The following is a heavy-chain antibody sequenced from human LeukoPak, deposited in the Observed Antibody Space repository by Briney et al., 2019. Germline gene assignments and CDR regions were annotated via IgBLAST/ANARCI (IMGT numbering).Heavy chain of an antibody. Sequence: GGSLRLSCVASGFTFSSYGMHWVRQAPGKGLEWVAVISYDGSNKYYADSVKGRFTISRDNSKNTLYLQMNSLRAEDTAVYYCAKEGSYYDSSGHFDYWGQGTLVTVSS. V-gene: IGHV3-30*18. J-gene: IGHJ4*02. D-gene: IGHD3-22*01. CDR3: AKEGSYYDSSGHFDY. CDR2: ISYDGSNK. CDR1: GFTFSSYG.